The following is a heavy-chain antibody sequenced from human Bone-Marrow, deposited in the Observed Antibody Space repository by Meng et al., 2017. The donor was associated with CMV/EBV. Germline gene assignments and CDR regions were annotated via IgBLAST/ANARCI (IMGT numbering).Heavy chain of an antibody. D-gene: IGHD3-3*01. CDR3: ARNLGYDFWSGYYPYYYYYGMDV. J-gene: IGHJ6*02. Sequence: GESLKISCAASGFTFSNAWMSWVRQAPGKGLVWVSRINSDGSSTSYADSVKGRFTISRDNAKNTLYLQMNSLRAEDTAVYYCARNLGYDFWSGYYPYYYYYGMDVWGQGNTVTVSS. CDR2: INSDGSST. V-gene: IGHV3-74*01. CDR1: GFTFSNAW.